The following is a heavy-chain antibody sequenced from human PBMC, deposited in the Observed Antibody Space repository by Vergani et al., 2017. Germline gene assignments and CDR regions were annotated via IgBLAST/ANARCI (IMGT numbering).Heavy chain of an antibody. V-gene: IGHV3-7*01. CDR3: ARDRYYSGMDV. J-gene: IGHJ6*02. CDR1: GFTFSSYW. Sequence: EVQLVESGGGLVQPGGSLRLSCAASGFTFSSYWMSWVRQAPGKVLEWVANIKQDGSEKYYVDSVKGRFTISRDNAKNSLYLQMNSLRAEDTAVYYGARDRYYSGMDVWGQGTTVTVSS. CDR2: IKQDGSEK.